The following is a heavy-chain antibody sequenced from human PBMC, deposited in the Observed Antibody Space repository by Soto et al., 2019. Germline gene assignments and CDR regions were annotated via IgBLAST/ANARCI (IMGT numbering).Heavy chain of an antibody. CDR1: GGTFRTYT. CDR3: ARSIQEEIGVAGPKDISFDP. V-gene: IGHV1-69*02. J-gene: IGHJ5*02. Sequence: QVQLVQSGAEVKRPGSSVKVSCQTSGGTFRTYTINWVRQAPGQGLEWMGRIIPILDVANYAQKFQGRVTITADKSTSSAHMELRSLRSEDTAVYYCARSIQEEIGVAGPKDISFDPWGQGTLVTDSS. D-gene: IGHD6-19*01. CDR2: IIPILDVA.